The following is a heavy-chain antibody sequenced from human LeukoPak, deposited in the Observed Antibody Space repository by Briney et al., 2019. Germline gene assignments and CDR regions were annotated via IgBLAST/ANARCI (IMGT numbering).Heavy chain of an antibody. CDR3: ARGSRDGYNRAWFDP. J-gene: IGHJ5*02. CDR2: VYYTGNT. V-gene: IGHV4-59*01. Sequence: SETLSLTCTVSGGSISRCYWSWVRQPQGKGLEGIGYVYYTGNTNYNPSFESRVTISVDTSKNQFSLKLSSMTAADTAVYYCARGSRDGYNRAWFDPWGQGTLVTVSS. CDR1: GGSISRCY. D-gene: IGHD5-24*01.